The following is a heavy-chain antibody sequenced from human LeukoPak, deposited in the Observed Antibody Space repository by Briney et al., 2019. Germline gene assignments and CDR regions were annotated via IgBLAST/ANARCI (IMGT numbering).Heavy chain of an antibody. D-gene: IGHD6-19*01. J-gene: IGHJ5*02. CDR2: IYHSGST. CDR1: GYSISSGYY. Sequence: PSETLSLICAVSGYSISSGYYWGWIRQPPGKGLEWIGSIYHSGSTYYNPSLKSRVTISVDTSKNQFSLKLRSVTAADTAVYYCATEVGQWLVRTWGQGTLVTVSS. CDR3: ATEVGQWLVRT. V-gene: IGHV4-38-2*01.